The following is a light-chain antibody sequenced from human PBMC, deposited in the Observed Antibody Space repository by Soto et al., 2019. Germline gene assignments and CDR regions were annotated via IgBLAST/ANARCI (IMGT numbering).Light chain of an antibody. Sequence: EIALTQSPGTLSLSPGERATHTCSASQSVSSSYLAWYQQKPGQAPRLLIYGASSRATGIPDRFSGSGSGTDFTLTISRLEPEDFAVYYCQQYGSSLFTFGPGTKVDIK. CDR2: GAS. CDR3: QQYGSSLFT. J-gene: IGKJ3*01. CDR1: QSVSSSY. V-gene: IGKV3-20*01.